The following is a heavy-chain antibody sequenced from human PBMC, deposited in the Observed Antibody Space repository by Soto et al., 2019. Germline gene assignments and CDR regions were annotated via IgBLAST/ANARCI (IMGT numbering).Heavy chain of an antibody. D-gene: IGHD1-1*01. Sequence: WGSLRLSCAASGFTFTNDGMHWFRQAPGKGLEWVAIIWYDGSNKYYADSVKGRFTISRDNSENTVTLQMNSLRAEDTAVYYCAAGEPLNYGGQGTLVTVSS. CDR2: IWYDGSNK. V-gene: IGHV3-33*01. CDR1: GFTFTNDG. CDR3: AAGEPLNY. J-gene: IGHJ4*02.